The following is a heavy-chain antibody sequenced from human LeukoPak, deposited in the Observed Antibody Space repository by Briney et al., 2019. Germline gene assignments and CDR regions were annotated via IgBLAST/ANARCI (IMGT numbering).Heavy chain of an antibody. CDR2: ISSGSSTI. V-gene: IGHV3-48*02. J-gene: IGHJ4*02. Sequence: PGGSLRLSCAASGFTFIIYSMNWVRQAPGQGLEWISYISSGSSTIYYADSVKGRFTISRDNAKNSLYLQMNSLRDEDTAVYYCVFSLVTDFDSWGQGTLVTVSS. CDR1: GFTFIIYS. D-gene: IGHD2-21*02. CDR3: VFSLVTDFDS.